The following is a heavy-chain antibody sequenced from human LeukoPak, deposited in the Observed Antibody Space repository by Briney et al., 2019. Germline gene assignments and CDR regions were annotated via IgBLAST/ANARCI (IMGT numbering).Heavy chain of an antibody. D-gene: IGHD5-12*01. CDR3: AKGRGYSGYDSLDY. V-gene: IGHV3-48*04. Sequence: GGSLRLSCAASGFTVSSNYMSWVRQAPGKGLEWVSYISSSSSTIYYADSVKGRFTISRDNAKNSLYLQMNSLRAEDTAVYYCAKGRGYSGYDSLDYWGQGTLVTVSS. J-gene: IGHJ4*02. CDR1: GFTVSSNY. CDR2: ISSSSSTI.